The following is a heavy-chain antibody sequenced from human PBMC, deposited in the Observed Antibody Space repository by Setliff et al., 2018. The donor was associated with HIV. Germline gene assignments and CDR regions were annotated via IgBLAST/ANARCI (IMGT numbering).Heavy chain of an antibody. Sequence: GGSLRLSCAASGFSFSDYYMYWIRQAPGKGLEWVSSLSGTSSTIYLADSVKGRFTISRDNAQNSLYLQMNSLRAEDTAVYYCARNTDVDSVYRPFHIWGQGTMVTVSS. CDR1: GFSFSDYY. CDR3: ARNTDVDSVYRPFHI. CDR2: LSGTSSTI. D-gene: IGHD1-26*01. V-gene: IGHV3-11*01. J-gene: IGHJ3*02.